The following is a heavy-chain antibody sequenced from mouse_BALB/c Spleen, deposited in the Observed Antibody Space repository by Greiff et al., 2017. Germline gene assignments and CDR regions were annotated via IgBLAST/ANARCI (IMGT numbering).Heavy chain of an antibody. Sequence: EVNVVESGGGLVQPGGSMKLSCVASGFTFSSYWMSWVRQSPEKGLEWVAEIRLKSDNYATHYAESVKGKFTISRDDSKSRLYLQMNSLRAEDTGIYYCTRGITTRVFDYWGQGTTLTVSS. CDR2: IRLKSDNYAT. J-gene: IGHJ2*01. D-gene: IGHD2-4*01. CDR3: TRGITTRVFDY. V-gene: IGHV6-6*02. CDR1: GFTFSSYW.